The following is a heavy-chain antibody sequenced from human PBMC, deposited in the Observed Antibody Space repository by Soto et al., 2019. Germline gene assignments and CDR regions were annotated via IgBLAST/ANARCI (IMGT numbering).Heavy chain of an antibody. CDR3: AITRVGLPALVY. J-gene: IGHJ4*02. CDR1: GLTFRNTG. D-gene: IGHD1-26*01. CDR2: ISYEASDI. V-gene: IGHV3-30*03. Sequence: SLRLSCAGSGLTFRNTGMHWVRQAPGMGLGWVAFISYEASDICYADSVTGRFTLSRDNPKSTLFLPRNSPRAEDTAVYYFAITRVGLPALVYWGQ.